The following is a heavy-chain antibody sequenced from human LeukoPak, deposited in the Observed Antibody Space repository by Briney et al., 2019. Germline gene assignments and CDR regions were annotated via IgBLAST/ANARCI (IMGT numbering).Heavy chain of an antibody. CDR2: IYYSGST. V-gene: IGHV4-59*01. CDR1: GGSISSYY. J-gene: IGHJ3*02. D-gene: IGHD3-10*01. Sequence: SETLSLTCTVSGGSISSYYWSWIRQPPGKGLEWIGYIYYSGSTNYNPSLKSRVTISVDTSKNQFSLKLSSVTAADTAVYYCARSYYGSGSYYAFNIWGQGTMVTVSS. CDR3: ARSYYGSGSYYAFNI.